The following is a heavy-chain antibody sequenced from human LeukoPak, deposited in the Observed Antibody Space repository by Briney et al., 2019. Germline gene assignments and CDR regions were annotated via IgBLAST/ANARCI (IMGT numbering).Heavy chain of an antibody. CDR3: AKPVGASGSYFRPVDY. D-gene: IGHD1-26*01. CDR2: ISGSGGST. J-gene: IGHJ4*02. Sequence: GGSLRLSCAASGFTFSSYAMSWVRQAPGKGLEWVSAISGSGGSTYYADSVKGRFTISRDNSKNTLYLQMNSLRAEDTAVYYCAKPVGASGSYFRPVDYWGQGTLVTVSS. V-gene: IGHV3-23*01. CDR1: GFTFSSYA.